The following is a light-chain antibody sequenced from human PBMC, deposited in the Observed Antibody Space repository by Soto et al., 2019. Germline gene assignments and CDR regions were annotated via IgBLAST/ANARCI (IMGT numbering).Light chain of an antibody. Sequence: QSVLTQSPSASASLGASVKLTCTLSSGHSSYAIAWHQQQPEKGPRYLMKLNSDGSHSKGDGIPDRFAGSSSGAERYLTISSRQSEDEADYYCQTWGTGMVFGGGTKVTVL. V-gene: IGLV4-69*01. J-gene: IGLJ3*02. CDR3: QTWGTGMV. CDR1: SGHSSYA. CDR2: LNSDGSH.